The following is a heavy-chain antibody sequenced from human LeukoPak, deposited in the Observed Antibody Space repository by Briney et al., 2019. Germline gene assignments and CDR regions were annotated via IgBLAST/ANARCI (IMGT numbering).Heavy chain of an antibody. Sequence: GGSLRLSCAASGFMFRSYWMTWVRQAPGKGLEWVANIKQDGSEKNYLDSVRGRFTISRDDARNSLYLQMNSLKVEDTAVYYCARDQSIPNLDAFDIWGQGTMVTVSS. D-gene: IGHD1-14*01. CDR2: IKQDGSEK. CDR3: ARDQSIPNLDAFDI. CDR1: GFMFRSYW. V-gene: IGHV3-7*05. J-gene: IGHJ3*02.